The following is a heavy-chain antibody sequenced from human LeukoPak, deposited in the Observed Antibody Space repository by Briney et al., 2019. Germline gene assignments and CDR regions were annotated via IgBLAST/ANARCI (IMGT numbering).Heavy chain of an antibody. J-gene: IGHJ4*02. V-gene: IGHV1-18*01. Sequence: ASVKVSCKASGYTFTSYGISWVRQAPGQGLEWMGWISAYNGNTNYAQKLQGRVTMTTDTSTSTAYMELRSLRSDDTAVYYCARDIDLKDSSGYYSTTPYFDYWGQGTLVTVSS. CDR1: GYTFTSYG. D-gene: IGHD3-22*01. CDR3: ARDIDLKDSSGYYSTTPYFDY. CDR2: ISAYNGNT.